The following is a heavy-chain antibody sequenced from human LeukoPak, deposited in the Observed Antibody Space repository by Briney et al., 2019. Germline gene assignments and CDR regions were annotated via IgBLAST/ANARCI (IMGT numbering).Heavy chain of an antibody. V-gene: IGHV5-51*01. Sequence: GESLKISCKGSGYSFTNYWIGWVRQMPGKGLEWMGIIYPADSDTRYSPSFQDQVTISADKSISTAYLQWSSLKASDTAMYYCARQGPRGSSYPLDAFDIWGQGTMVTISS. CDR2: IYPADSDT. D-gene: IGHD6-6*01. J-gene: IGHJ3*02. CDR3: ARQGPRGSSYPLDAFDI. CDR1: GYSFTNYW.